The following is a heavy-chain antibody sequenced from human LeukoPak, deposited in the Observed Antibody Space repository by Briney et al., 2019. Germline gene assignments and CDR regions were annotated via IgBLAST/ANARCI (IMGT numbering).Heavy chain of an antibody. D-gene: IGHD1-14*01. V-gene: IGHV3-23*01. CDR2: ISGSGFT. CDR3: AKGSQKSPRTMLDAFDM. Sequence: GGSLRLSCATSGFTFNNYVMNWVRQAPGKGLEWVSSISGSGFTYYPDSVKGRFIISRDSSNNTLLLQMNSLRAEDSALYFCAKGSQKSPRTMLDAFDMWGQGTVVIVSS. J-gene: IGHJ3*02. CDR1: GFTFNNYV.